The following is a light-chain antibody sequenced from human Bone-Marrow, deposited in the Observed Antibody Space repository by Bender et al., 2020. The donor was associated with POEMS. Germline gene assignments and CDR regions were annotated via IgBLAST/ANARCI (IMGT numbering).Light chain of an antibody. J-gene: IGLJ3*02. CDR3: AVWDDSLNGWV. CDR2: SSH. CDR1: SSNIGAHA. Sequence: QSVLTQTPSVSGAPEQRVTISCSGGSSNIGAHAVNWYQHLPGTAPKLLIYSSHRRPSEVPDRFSGSRSGTSASLAISGLQSEDEADYYCAVWDDSLNGWVFGGGTKLTVL. V-gene: IGLV1-44*01.